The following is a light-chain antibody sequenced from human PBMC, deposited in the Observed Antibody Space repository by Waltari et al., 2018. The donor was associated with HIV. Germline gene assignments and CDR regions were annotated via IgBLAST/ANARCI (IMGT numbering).Light chain of an antibody. CDR1: QTIDQHS. CDR3: QVYGGSPRWT. Sequence: TQSPATLSLSPWGNATLPCRASQTIDQHSLTWHQQRPGQAPRLVLFASSTRATGIPDRFRGSESGTEFTLTIRRLEPEDFAIYYCQVYGGSPRWTFGPGTRLELK. V-gene: IGKV3-20*01. J-gene: IGKJ1*01. CDR2: ASS.